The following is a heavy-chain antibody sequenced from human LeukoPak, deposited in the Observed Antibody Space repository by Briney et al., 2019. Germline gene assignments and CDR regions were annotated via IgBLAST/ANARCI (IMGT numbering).Heavy chain of an antibody. Sequence: WASVKVSFKASGGTFSSYAISWVRQAPGQGLEWMGGIIPIFGTANYAQKFQGRVTITADESTSTAYMELSSLRSEDTAVYYCALRASSIAATVDYWGQETLVTVSS. CDR2: IIPIFGTA. CDR3: ALRASSIAATVDY. CDR1: GGTFSSYA. V-gene: IGHV1-69*13. J-gene: IGHJ4*02. D-gene: IGHD6-6*01.